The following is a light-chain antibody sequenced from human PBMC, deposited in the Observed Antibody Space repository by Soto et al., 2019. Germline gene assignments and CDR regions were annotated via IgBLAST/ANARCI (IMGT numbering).Light chain of an antibody. CDR3: SSYTSSSTLGVV. V-gene: IGLV2-14*01. J-gene: IGLJ2*01. CDR1: SSDVGGYNY. Sequence: QSALTQPASVSGSPGQSITISCTGTSSDVGGYNYVSWYQQHPGKAPKLMSYDVSNRTSGVSNRFSGSKYGNTDSLTISGLQAEDESDYYCSSYTSSSTLGVVFGGGTKLTVL. CDR2: DVS.